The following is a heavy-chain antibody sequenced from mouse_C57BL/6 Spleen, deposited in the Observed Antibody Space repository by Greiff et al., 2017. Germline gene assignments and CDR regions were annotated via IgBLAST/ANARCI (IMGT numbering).Heavy chain of an antibody. J-gene: IGHJ4*01. Sequence: QVQLQQSGAELVRPGTSVKLSCKASGYTFTSYWLHWVKQRPGQGLEWIGVIDPSDSYTNYNQKFKGKATLTVDTSSSTAYMQLSSLTSEDSAVYYCARSYYYSNSDYYAMDYWGQGTSVTVSS. CDR3: ARSYYYSNSDYYAMDY. D-gene: IGHD2-5*01. CDR2: IDPSDSYT. V-gene: IGHV1-59*01. CDR1: GYTFTSYW.